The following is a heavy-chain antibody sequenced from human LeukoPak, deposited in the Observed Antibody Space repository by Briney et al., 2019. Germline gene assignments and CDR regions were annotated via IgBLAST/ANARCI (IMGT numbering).Heavy chain of an antibody. V-gene: IGHV3-33*01. Sequence: QTGRSLRLSCAASGFTFSSYGMHWVRQAPGKGLEWVAVIWYDGSNKYYADSVKGRFTISRDNSKNTLYLQMNSLRAEDTAVYYCARDFAGATPASWGQGTLVTVSS. D-gene: IGHD1-26*01. CDR1: GFTFSSYG. CDR3: ARDFAGATPAS. CDR2: IWYDGSNK. J-gene: IGHJ4*02.